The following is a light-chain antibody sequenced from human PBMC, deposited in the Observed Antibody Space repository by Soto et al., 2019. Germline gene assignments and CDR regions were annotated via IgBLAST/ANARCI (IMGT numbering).Light chain of an antibody. V-gene: IGLV2-23*02. CDR3: CSYAGTTTWV. Sequence: QSALTQPASVSGSPGQSITISCTGTSSDVGSHNFVSWYQQRPGKAPKLMIFEVTKRPSGVSSRFSASKSGNTASLTISGVQAEDEADYYCCSYAGTTTWVVGGGTQLTVL. CDR2: EVT. J-gene: IGLJ2*01. CDR1: SSDVGSHNF.